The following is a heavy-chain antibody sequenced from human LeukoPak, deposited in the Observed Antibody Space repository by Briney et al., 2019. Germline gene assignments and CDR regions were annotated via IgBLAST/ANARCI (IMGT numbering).Heavy chain of an antibody. J-gene: IGHJ4*02. CDR1: GFSFSTYA. D-gene: IGHD1-26*01. CDR3: AKAYAFVGANYFDY. CDR2: ITSSGDST. Sequence: GSLRLSCAASGFSFSTYAMSWVRQAPGKGLEWVSAITSSGDSTHYADSVKGRFTISRDNSKNTLYLQMDNLRAEDAAIYYCAKAYAFVGANYFDYWGQGTLVTVSS. V-gene: IGHV3-23*01.